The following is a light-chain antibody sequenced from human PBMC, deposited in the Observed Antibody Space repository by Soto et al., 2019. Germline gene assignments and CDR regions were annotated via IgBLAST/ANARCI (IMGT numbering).Light chain of an antibody. V-gene: IGLV3-9*01. Sequence: SSELTQPLSVSVALGQTARITCEGKNIGNKDVHWYQQKPGQAPVLVIYGDKNRPSGIPERFSGSNSGNTATLTISRAQAGDEADYHCQVWDNPHVVFGGGTKVTVL. CDR1: NIGNKD. J-gene: IGLJ2*01. CDR3: QVWDNPHVV. CDR2: GDK.